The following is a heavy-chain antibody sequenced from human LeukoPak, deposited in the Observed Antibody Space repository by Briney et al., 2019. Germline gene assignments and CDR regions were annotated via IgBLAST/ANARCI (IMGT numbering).Heavy chain of an antibody. CDR2: IYYSGST. CDR3: ARTTEAHSWRTRYYDYYMDV. CDR1: GGSISSYY. V-gene: IGHV4-59*01. D-gene: IGHD6-13*01. Sequence: SETLSLTCTVSGGSISSYYWSWIRQPPGKGLEWIGYIYYSGSTNYNPSLKSRLTISVDTSKNQFSLKLSSVTAADTAVYYCARTTEAHSWRTRYYDYYMDVXXXGTTVAV. J-gene: IGHJ6*03.